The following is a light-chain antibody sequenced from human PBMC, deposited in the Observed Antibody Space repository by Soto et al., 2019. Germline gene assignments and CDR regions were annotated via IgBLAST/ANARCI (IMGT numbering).Light chain of an antibody. J-gene: IGLJ2*01. CDR2: DVN. CDR3: SSHSSSSTLVV. Sequence: QSALTQPASMSGSPGQSITISSTGTSGDVGGYNYVSWYRPHPGKAPKLMIYDVNNRPSGVFNRFSGSKSGNTASPTISWVQAEDEADYYCSSHSSSSTLVVFGGGTKLTV. CDR1: SGDVGGYNY. V-gene: IGLV2-14*03.